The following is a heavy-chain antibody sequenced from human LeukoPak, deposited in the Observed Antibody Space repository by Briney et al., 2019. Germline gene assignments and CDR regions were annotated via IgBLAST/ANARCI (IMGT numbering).Heavy chain of an antibody. J-gene: IGHJ4*02. CDR2: IKQDGSEK. CDR3: TTDSGFLA. Sequence: GGSLRLSCAASGFTFSSYWMSWVRQAPGKGLEWVANIKQDGSEKNYVDSVKGRFTISRDNSKNTLYLQMNSLKTEDTAVYYCTTDSGFLAWGQGTLVTVSS. CDR1: GFTFSSYW. V-gene: IGHV3-7*03. D-gene: IGHD1-26*01.